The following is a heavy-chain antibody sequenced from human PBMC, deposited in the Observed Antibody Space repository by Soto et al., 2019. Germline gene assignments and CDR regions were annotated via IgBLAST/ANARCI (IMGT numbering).Heavy chain of an antibody. J-gene: IGHJ6*03. D-gene: IGHD3-10*01. CDR2: IHYSGNT. CDR1: GGSISSYY. CDR3: AKCEEKFYYTSGSYHYHYYMDV. V-gene: IGHV4-59*08. Sequence: SETLSLTCTVSGGSISSYYWSWIRQPPGKGLEWIGNIHYSGNTNYKPSLKSRVTISVDTSKSQFSLNLSSVTAADTAVYYCAKCEEKFYYTSGSYHYHYYMDVWGKGTTVTVSS.